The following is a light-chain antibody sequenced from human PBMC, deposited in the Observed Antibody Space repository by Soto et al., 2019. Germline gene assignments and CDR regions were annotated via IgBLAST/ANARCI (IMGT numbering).Light chain of an antibody. V-gene: IGLV2-14*01. J-gene: IGLJ3*02. CDR3: SSYAGRSTGV. CDR2: EVS. CDR1: SSDVGDYNY. Sequence: QSALTQPASVSGSPGQSITISCTATSSDVGDYNYVSWYQHHPGKAPNLMIYEVSHRPSGVSSRFSGSKSGNTASLTIAGLQAEDEDDYYCSSYAGRSTGVFGGGTKLTVL.